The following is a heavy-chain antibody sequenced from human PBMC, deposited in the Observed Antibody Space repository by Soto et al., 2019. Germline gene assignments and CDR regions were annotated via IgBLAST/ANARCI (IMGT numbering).Heavy chain of an antibody. CDR3: ARDKGGMDV. Sequence: QVQLQQWGAGLLKPSETLSLTCAVYGGSFSGYSWSWIRQPPGKGLEWIGEINHSGSTKYSRSLKSRVTISVDRSKNQFSLKLSSVTAADTAVYYCARDKGGMDVWGQGTTVTVSS. V-gene: IGHV4-34*01. CDR2: INHSGST. J-gene: IGHJ6*02. CDR1: GGSFSGYS.